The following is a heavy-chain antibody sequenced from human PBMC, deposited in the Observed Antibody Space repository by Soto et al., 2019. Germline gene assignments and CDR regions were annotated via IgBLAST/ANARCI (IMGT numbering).Heavy chain of an antibody. CDR3: ASHYDMWSGYLSPVDY. V-gene: IGHV3-11*01. CDR1: GYTFSDYY. CDR2: IDTSGTKI. D-gene: IGHD3-3*01. Sequence: GGFLRLSCAASGYTFSDYYMSWIRQAPGKGLEWISYIDTSGTKIYYADSVKGRFTITRDNAKNSLYLEMNSLRDEDTAVYYCASHYDMWSGYLSPVDYWGQGTLVTVSS. J-gene: IGHJ4*02.